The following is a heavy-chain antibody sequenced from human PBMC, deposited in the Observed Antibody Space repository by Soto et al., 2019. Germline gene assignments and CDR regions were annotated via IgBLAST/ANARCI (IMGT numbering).Heavy chain of an antibody. CDR1: GDSVNNNNYY. CDR2: IYFTGSP. D-gene: IGHD1-26*01. V-gene: IGHV4-39*01. Sequence: SETLSLTCNVSGDSVNNNNYYWDWIRQSPGTGLEWIASIYFTGSPQSNPSLRSRITISVDTSENHFSLELRSVTATDTAIYYCTRHSYTHPGIVDYWGQGTRVTVSS. J-gene: IGHJ4*02. CDR3: TRHSYTHPGIVDY.